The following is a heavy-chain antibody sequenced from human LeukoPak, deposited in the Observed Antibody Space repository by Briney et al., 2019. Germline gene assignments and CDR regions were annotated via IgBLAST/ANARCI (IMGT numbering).Heavy chain of an antibody. CDR2: IYYNGIS. V-gene: IGHV4-31*03. D-gene: IGHD2-15*01. J-gene: IGHJ6*02. CDR3: GRVFIAATPYYYYPMDV. Sequence: SETLPLTCTISGGSDNSGGYYWAWIRQHPGKGLEWIGYIYYNGISYSSPSLRSRVTMSVDTSKNQFSLKVSSVTAADTDVYYCGRVFIAATPYYYYPMDVWGQGTTVTVS. CDR1: GGSDNSGGYY.